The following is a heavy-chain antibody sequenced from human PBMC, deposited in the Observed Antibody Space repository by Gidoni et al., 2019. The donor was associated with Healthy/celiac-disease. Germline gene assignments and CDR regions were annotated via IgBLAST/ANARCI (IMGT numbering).Heavy chain of an antibody. D-gene: IGHD1-26*01. J-gene: IGHJ3*02. V-gene: IGHV3-21*01. CDR1: GFTISRYS. CDR2: ISSSSSYI. CDR3: ASAGGWELPHDAFDI. Sequence: EVQLVASVVGLVMPGVSLRPSCVASGFTISRYSMTWVRQAPGKELEWVSSISSSSSYIYYADSVRGRFTISRDNAKNSLYLQMNSLRAEDTAVYYCASAGGWELPHDAFDIWGQGTMVTVSS.